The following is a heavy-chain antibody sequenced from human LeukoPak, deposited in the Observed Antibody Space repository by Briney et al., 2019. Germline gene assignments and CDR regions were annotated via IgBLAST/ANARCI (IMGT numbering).Heavy chain of an antibody. J-gene: IGHJ3*02. CDR2: ISTYNGNS. CDR3: ARAAGWAREDYKGDAFDI. CDR1: GYTFTNYG. D-gene: IGHD4-11*01. Sequence: ASVKVSCKASGYTFTNYGISWARQAPGQGLEWMGWISTYNGNSNYAQKLQDRVTMTTDTPTTTAYMDLRSLRSDDTAVYYCARAAGWAREDYKGDAFDIWGQGTMVTVSS. V-gene: IGHV1-18*01.